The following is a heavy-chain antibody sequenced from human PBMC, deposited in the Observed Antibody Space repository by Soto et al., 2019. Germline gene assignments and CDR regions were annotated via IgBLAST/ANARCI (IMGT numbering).Heavy chain of an antibody. CDR2: IYPGDSDT. V-gene: IGHV5-51*01. CDR1: GYSFTSYW. CDR3: ARTSAAGKYYYGMDV. Sequence: GASLKISCKGSGYSFTSYWIDWVRQMPGKGLEWMGIIYPGDSDTRYSPSFQGQVTISADKSISTAYLQWSSLKASDTAMYYCARTSAAGKYYYGMDVWGQGTTVTVSS. D-gene: IGHD6-13*01. J-gene: IGHJ6*02.